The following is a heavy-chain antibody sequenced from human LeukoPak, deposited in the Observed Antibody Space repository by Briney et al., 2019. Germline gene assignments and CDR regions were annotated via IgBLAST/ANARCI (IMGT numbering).Heavy chain of an antibody. J-gene: IGHJ5*02. Sequence: PSETLSLTCAVYGGPSSGYYWSWTRQPPGKGLEWIGEINHSGSTNYNPSLKSRVTISVDTFKNQFSLKLSSVTAADTAVYYCARGPSYYYDSSGYYWVRWFDPWGQGTLVTVSS. V-gene: IGHV4-34*01. CDR1: GGPSSGYY. D-gene: IGHD3-22*01. CDR2: INHSGST. CDR3: ARGPSYYYDSSGYYWVRWFDP.